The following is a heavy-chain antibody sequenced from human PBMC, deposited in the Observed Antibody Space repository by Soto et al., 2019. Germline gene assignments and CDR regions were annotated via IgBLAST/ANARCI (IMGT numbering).Heavy chain of an antibody. D-gene: IGHD1-26*01. CDR2: IYYSGTT. CDR1: GYSISSSNW. J-gene: IGHJ4*02. CDR3: ASREIQGPIDY. Sequence: QVQLQESGPGLVKPSDTLSLTCAVSGYSISSSNWWGWIRQPPGKGLEWIGYIYYSGTTYYNPSPKSRVHMSVDPSKDQVSLKLTSVTAVDTAVYYCASREIQGPIDYWGQGTLVTVSS. V-gene: IGHV4-28*01.